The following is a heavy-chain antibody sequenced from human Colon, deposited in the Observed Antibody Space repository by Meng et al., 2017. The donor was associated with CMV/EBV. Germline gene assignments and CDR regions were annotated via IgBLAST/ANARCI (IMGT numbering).Heavy chain of an antibody. CDR3: AREVCLHTCPKDALDV. CDR2: INQDGREK. V-gene: IGHV3-7*03. J-gene: IGHJ3*01. Sequence: GESLKISCTAPRFSLSPYWMSWVRQAPGKGLEWVAKINQDGREKYYVDSAKGRFTISRDNAENSLYLQMNSLRADDSAIYFCAREVCLHTCPKDALDVWGQGTEVTVSS. CDR1: RFSLSPYW. D-gene: IGHD3-16*01.